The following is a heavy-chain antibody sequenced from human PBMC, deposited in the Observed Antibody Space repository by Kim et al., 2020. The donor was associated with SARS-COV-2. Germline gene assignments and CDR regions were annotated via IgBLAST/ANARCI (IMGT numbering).Heavy chain of an antibody. Sequence: SVKVSCKASGGTFSSYTISWVRQAPGQGLEWMGRIIPILGIANYAQKFHGRATITADKSTSTAYMELSSLRSVDTAVYYCARDRRGSTSTDYWGQGTLVTVSS. J-gene: IGHJ4*02. CDR1: GGTFSSYT. D-gene: IGHD2-2*01. CDR2: IIPILGIA. CDR3: ARDRRGSTSTDY. V-gene: IGHV1-69*04.